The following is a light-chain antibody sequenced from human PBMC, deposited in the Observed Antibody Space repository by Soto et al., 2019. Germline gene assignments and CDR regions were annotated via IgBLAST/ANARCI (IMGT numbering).Light chain of an antibody. Sequence: VMTQSPATLSASPGERVTLSCRASQNINTNLVWYQHKPGQAPRVLLYGASSRARGVPARFSGSGSGTDFTLTISSLQSEDFAIYYGQQYGNWPPLTFGGGTKLVSK. J-gene: IGKJ4*01. CDR3: QQYGNWPPLT. V-gene: IGKV3-15*01. CDR1: QNINTN. CDR2: GAS.